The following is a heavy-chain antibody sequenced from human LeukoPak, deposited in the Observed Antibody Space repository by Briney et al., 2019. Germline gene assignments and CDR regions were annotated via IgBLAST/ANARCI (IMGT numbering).Heavy chain of an antibody. CDR2: IYSGGST. J-gene: IGHJ3*02. CDR3: ARVAAAAGAFDI. D-gene: IGHD2-2*01. Sequence: GGSLRLSCAASGFTVSSNYMSWVRQAPGKGLEWVSAIYSGGSTYYADSVKGRFTISRDNSKNTLYLQMNSLRAEDTAVYYCARVAAAAGAFDIWGQGTMVTVSS. V-gene: IGHV3-53*01. CDR1: GFTVSSNY.